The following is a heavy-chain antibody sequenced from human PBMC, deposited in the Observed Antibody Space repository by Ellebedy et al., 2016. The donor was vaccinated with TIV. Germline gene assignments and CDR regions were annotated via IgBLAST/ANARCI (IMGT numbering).Heavy chain of an antibody. CDR2: ISSTGSRT. J-gene: IGHJ4*02. Sequence: GESLKISCASSGFTFNSYAMSWVRQAPGKGLEWVSTISSTGSRTYYAESVEGRFIISRDNSKKPLYLQMNSLRAEDTAVYYCAKGRGGGSDTSAPRYYLDYWGLGTLVTVSS. D-gene: IGHD3-22*01. CDR3: AKGRGGGSDTSAPRYYLDY. V-gene: IGHV3-23*01. CDR1: GFTFNSYA.